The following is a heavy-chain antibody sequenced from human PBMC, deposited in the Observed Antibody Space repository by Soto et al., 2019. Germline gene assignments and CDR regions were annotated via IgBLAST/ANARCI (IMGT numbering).Heavy chain of an antibody. CDR1: GDSVSSNSAA. CDR3: AREVHYDYIWGSYRPFDY. Sequence: LSLTCAISGDSVSSNSAAWNWIRQSPSRGLEWLGRTYYRSKWYNDYAVSVKSRITFNPDTSKNQFSLQLNSVTPEDTAVYYCAREVHYDYIWGSYRPFDYWGQGTLVTVSS. J-gene: IGHJ4*02. D-gene: IGHD3-16*02. V-gene: IGHV6-1*01. CDR2: TYYRSKWYN.